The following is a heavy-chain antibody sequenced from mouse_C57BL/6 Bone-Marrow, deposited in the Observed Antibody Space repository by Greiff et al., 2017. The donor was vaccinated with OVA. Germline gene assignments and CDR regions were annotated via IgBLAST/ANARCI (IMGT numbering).Heavy chain of an antibody. CDR2: ISDGGSYT. D-gene: IGHD2-3*01. CDR1: GFTFSSYA. Sequence: EVNVVESGGGLVKPGGSLKLSCAASGFTFSSYAMSWVRQTPEKRLEWVATISDGGSYTYYPDNVKGRFTISRDNAKNNLYLQMSHLKSEDTAMYYCARDPFDGYYFDYWGQGTTLTVSS. V-gene: IGHV5-4*01. J-gene: IGHJ2*01. CDR3: ARDPFDGYYFDY.